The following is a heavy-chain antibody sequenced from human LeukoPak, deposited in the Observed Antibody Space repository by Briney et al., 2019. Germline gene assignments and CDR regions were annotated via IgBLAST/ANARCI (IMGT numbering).Heavy chain of an antibody. J-gene: IGHJ4*02. D-gene: IGHD6-6*01. CDR1: RGSITGYF. V-gene: IGHV4-59*08. Sequence: SETLSLTCTISRGSITGYFWSWIRQPPGKGLEWIGYLYYNGNTNYHPSLKSRVTISADTSKNQFSLKLSSVTAADTAVYYCARQGLAARPGDYWGQGTLVTVSS. CDR3: ARQGLAARPGDY. CDR2: LYYNGNT.